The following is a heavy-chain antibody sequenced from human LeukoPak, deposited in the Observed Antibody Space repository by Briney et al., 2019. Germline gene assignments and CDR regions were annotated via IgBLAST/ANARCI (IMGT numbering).Heavy chain of an antibody. CDR3: AREQSNRDGYNI. Sequence: SVKVSCKASGGTFSSYAISWVRQAPGQGLEWMGRIIPILGIASYAQKFQGRVTMTRDTSTSTVYMELSSLRSEDTAVYYCAREQSNRDGYNIWGQGTLVTVSS. V-gene: IGHV1-69*04. CDR1: GGTFSSYA. D-gene: IGHD5-24*01. CDR2: IIPILGIA. J-gene: IGHJ4*02.